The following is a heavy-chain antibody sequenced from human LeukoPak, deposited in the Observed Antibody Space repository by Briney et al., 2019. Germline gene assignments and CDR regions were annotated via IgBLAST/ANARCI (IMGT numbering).Heavy chain of an antibody. J-gene: IGHJ4*02. CDR3: AKDLRVYGISH. CDR1: GFTFSSYP. Sequence: GGSLRPSCSASGFTFSSYPMSWVRQAPGKGLEWVSAISGSGGSTYYADSLKGRYTISRDNPNKQLNLPLNSLRTEDTAVYYCAKDLRVYGISHWGQGTLVTVSS. D-gene: IGHD2-8*01. CDR2: ISGSGGST. V-gene: IGHV3-23*01.